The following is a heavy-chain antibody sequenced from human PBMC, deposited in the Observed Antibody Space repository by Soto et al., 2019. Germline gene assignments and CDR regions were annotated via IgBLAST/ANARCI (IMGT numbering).Heavy chain of an antibody. CDR3: ARRWTTGEIDY. J-gene: IGHJ4*02. V-gene: IGHV1-18*01. CDR2: ISAYTGNT. CDR1: GYIFNSFG. Sequence: QVPLVQSGGEVKKPGASVKVSCKASGYIFNSFGISWVRQAPGQGLEWMGWISAYTGNTKYAQNFQSRVTMTTDTSTSTAYMELRSLRSDDTAVYYCARRWTTGEIDYWGQGTLVTVSS. D-gene: IGHD4-17*01.